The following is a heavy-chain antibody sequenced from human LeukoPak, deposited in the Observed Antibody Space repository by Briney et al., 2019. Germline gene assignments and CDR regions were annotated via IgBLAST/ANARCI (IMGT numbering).Heavy chain of an antibody. CDR3: ASFYGSGFSFDY. Sequence: SETLSLTRTVSGGSISSSSYYWGWIRQPPGKGLEWIGSIYYSGSTYYNPSLKSRVTISVDTSKNQFSLKLSSVTAADTAVYYCASFYGSGFSFDYWGQGTLVTVSS. J-gene: IGHJ4*02. D-gene: IGHD3-10*01. CDR2: IYYSGST. V-gene: IGHV4-39*07. CDR1: GGSISSSSYY.